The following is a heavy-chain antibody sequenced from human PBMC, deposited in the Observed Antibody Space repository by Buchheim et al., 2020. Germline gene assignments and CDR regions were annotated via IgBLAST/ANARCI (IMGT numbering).Heavy chain of an antibody. CDR3: ARDLERAYYYYGMDV. V-gene: IGHV3-33*01. J-gene: IGHJ6*02. CDR2: IWYDGSNK. Sequence: QVQLVESGGGVVQPGRSLRLSCVASGFTFSSYGMHWVRQAPGKGLEWVAVIWYDGSNKYYADSVKGRFTISRDNSKNTLYLQMNSLRAEDTAVYYCARDLERAYYYYGMDVWGQGTT. CDR1: GFTFSSYG.